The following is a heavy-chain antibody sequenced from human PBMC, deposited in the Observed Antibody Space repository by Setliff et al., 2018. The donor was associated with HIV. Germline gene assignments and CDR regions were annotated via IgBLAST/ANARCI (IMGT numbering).Heavy chain of an antibody. J-gene: IGHJ4*02. Sequence: ASVKVSCKASGYIFTSYDVNWVRQAHGQGLEWMGWMDPNNGHTTYAQKFQGRVTITRDTSARTAYMELSSLRSEDTAVYYCARDTPDYLGSYYSDYWGQGTLVTVSS. CDR3: ARDTPDYLGSYYSDY. CDR1: GYIFTSYD. D-gene: IGHD1-26*01. V-gene: IGHV1-8*03. CDR2: MDPNNGHT.